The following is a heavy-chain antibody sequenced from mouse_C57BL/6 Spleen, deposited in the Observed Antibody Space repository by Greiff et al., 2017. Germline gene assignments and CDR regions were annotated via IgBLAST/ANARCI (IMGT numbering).Heavy chain of an antibody. V-gene: IGHV1-59*01. J-gene: IGHJ3*01. CDR1: GYTFTSYW. Sequence: QVQLQQPGAELVRPGASVKLSCKASGYTFTSYWMHWVKQRPGQGLEWIGVIDPSDSYTNYNQKFKGKATLTVDTASSTAYMQLSSLTSEDSAVYYCARDYCGSSYTFAYWGQGTLVTVSA. D-gene: IGHD1-1*01. CDR2: IDPSDSYT. CDR3: ARDYCGSSYTFAY.